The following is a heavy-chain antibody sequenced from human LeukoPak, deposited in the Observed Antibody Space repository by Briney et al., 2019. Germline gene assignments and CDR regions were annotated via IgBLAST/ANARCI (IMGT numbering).Heavy chain of an antibody. CDR2: ISGSGGST. V-gene: IGHV3-23*01. D-gene: IGHD3-22*01. CDR3: ARDANYYDSSGWGAFDI. CDR1: GFTFSSYG. J-gene: IGHJ3*02. Sequence: GGSLRLSCAASGFTFSSYGMSWVRQAPGKGLEWVSAISGSGGSTYYADSVKGRFTISRDNSKNTLYLQMGSLRAEDMAVYYCARDANYYDSSGWGAFDIWGQGTMVTVSS.